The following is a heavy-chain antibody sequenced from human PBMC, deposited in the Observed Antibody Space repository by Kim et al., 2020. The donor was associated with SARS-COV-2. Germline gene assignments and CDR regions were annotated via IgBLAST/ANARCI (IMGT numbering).Heavy chain of an antibody. Sequence: GGSLRLSCAASGFSFSHYNMFWVRQAPGKGLEWVAVIWYDGTNKYYGDSVRGRFTISRDNAKNSLYLQMNSLRAEDTAVYYCARAIITMIVVAQTSYWYFDLWGRGTLVTVSS. J-gene: IGHJ2*01. CDR3: ARAIITMIVVAQTSYWYFDL. D-gene: IGHD3-22*01. CDR1: GFSFSHYN. V-gene: IGHV3-33*01. CDR2: IWYDGTNK.